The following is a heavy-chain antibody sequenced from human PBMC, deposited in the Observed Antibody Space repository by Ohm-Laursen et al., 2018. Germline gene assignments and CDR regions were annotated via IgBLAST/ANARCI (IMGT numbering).Heavy chain of an antibody. J-gene: IGHJ4*02. CDR2: ISWNSGSI. Sequence: SLRLSCSASGFTFDDYAMHWVRQAPGKGLEWVSGISWNSGSIGYADSVKGRFTISRDNAKNSLYLQMNSLRAEDTAVYYCARLDYSNGYWGQGTLVTVSS. D-gene: IGHD4-11*01. CDR1: GFTFDDYA. V-gene: IGHV3-9*01. CDR3: ARLDYSNGY.